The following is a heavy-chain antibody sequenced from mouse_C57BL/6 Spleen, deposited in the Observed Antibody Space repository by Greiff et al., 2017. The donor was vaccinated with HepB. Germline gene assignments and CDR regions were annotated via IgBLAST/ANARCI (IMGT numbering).Heavy chain of an antibody. Sequence: VQLQQSGPELVKPGASVKISCKASGYAFSSSWMNWVKQRPGKGLEWIGRIYPGDGDTNYNGKFKGKATLTADKSSSTAYVQLSSLTSEDSAVYFCAREGVYGYVFDYWGQGTTLTVSS. J-gene: IGHJ2*01. D-gene: IGHD2-2*01. CDR1: GYAFSSSW. CDR2: IYPGDGDT. CDR3: AREGVYGYVFDY. V-gene: IGHV1-82*01.